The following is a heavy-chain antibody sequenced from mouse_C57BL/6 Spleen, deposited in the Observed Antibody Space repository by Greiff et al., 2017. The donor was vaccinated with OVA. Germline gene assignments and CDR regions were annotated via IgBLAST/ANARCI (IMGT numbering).Heavy chain of an antibody. D-gene: IGHD1-1*01. CDR3: TRWGTTAY. CDR1: GYTFTSYW. V-gene: IGHV1-5*01. J-gene: IGHJ3*01. Sequence: VQLQQSGTVLARPGASVKMSCKTSGYTFTSYWMHWVKQRPGQGLEWIGDIYPGNSDTSYNQKFKGKAKLTAVTSASTAYMELSSLTNEDSAVYYCTRWGTTAYWGQGTLVTVSA. CDR2: IYPGNSDT.